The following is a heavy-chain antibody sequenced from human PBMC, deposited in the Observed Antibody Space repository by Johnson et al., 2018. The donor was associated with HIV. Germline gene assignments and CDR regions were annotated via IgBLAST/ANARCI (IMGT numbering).Heavy chain of an antibody. J-gene: IGHJ3*02. Sequence: QVLLVESGGGLVKPGGSLRLSCAASGFTFSDYYMSWIRQAPGKGLELVSYISSSGSTIYYADSVKGRFTISRDNAKNSLYLQMNSLRAEDTVVYYCARERGEGGSYYSFRRDAFDIWGQWTMVTVSS. CDR3: ARERGEGGSYYSFRRDAFDI. V-gene: IGHV3-11*04. D-gene: IGHD2-15*01. CDR1: GFTFSDYY. CDR2: ISSSGSTI.